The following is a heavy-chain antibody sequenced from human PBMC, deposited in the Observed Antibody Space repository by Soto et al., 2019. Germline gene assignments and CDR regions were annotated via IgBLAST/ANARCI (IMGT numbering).Heavy chain of an antibody. CDR2: ISYDGSNK. CDR1: GFTFSSYG. Sequence: QVQLVESGGGVVQPGRSLRLSCAASGFTFSSYGMHWVRQAPGKGLEWVAVISYDGSNKYYADSVKGRFTISRDNSKNTLYLQINSLRAEDTAVYYWAKDPAGGGFDYWGQGTLVTVSS. D-gene: IGHD3-10*01. J-gene: IGHJ4*02. V-gene: IGHV3-30*18. CDR3: AKDPAGGGFDY.